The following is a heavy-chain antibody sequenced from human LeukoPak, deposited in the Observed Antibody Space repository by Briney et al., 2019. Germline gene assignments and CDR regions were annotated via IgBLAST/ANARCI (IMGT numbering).Heavy chain of an antibody. Sequence: GGSLRLSCAASGFTFSSYSMNWVRQAPGKGLEWVSSISSSSYIYYADSVKGRFTISRDNANNSLYLQMNSLRAEDTAVYYCARDGSSGWTGVDYWGQGTLVTVSS. D-gene: IGHD6-19*01. CDR2: ISSSSYI. CDR3: ARDGSSGWTGVDY. J-gene: IGHJ4*02. V-gene: IGHV3-21*01. CDR1: GFTFSSYS.